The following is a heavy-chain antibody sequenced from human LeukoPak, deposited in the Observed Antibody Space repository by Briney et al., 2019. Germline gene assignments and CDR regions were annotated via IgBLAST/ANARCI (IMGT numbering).Heavy chain of an antibody. CDR2: IIPIFGTA. J-gene: IGHJ4*02. CDR1: GGTFSSYA. V-gene: IGHV1-69*13. Sequence: ASVKVSCKASGGTFSSYAISWVRQAPGQGLEWMGGIIPIFGTAHYAQKFQGRVTITADESTSTAYMELSSLRSEDTAVYYCASHPGIAAAGDYWGQGTLVTVSS. D-gene: IGHD6-13*01. CDR3: ASHPGIAAAGDY.